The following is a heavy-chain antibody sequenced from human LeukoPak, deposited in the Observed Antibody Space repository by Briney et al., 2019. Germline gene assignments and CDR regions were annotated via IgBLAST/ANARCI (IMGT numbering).Heavy chain of an antibody. V-gene: IGHV1-18*01. CDR3: ARDKSTITYMDV. CDR1: GYTFTSYG. D-gene: IGHD2/OR15-2a*01. CDR2: ISAYNGNT. J-gene: IGHJ6*02. Sequence: ASVKVSCKASGYTFTSYGISWVRQAPGQGPEWMGWISAYNGNTNYAQKLQGRVTMTTDTSTSTAYMELRSLRSDDTAVYYCARDKSTITYMDVWGQGTTVTVSS.